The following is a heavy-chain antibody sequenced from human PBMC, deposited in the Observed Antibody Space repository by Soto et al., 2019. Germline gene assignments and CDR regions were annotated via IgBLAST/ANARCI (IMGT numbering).Heavy chain of an antibody. CDR3: ARSGLPFDY. J-gene: IGHJ4*02. V-gene: IGHV3-64*01. Sequence: EVQLVESGGGLVQPGGSLRLSCAASGFTFSSYAMHWVRQAPGKGLEYVSGVSANGVRTYYANSVKGRFTISRDNSKSTLYLQVGSLRAEDMAVYYCARSGLPFDYWGQGTLVTVSS. CDR2: VSANGVRT. D-gene: IGHD2-21*02. CDR1: GFTFSSYA.